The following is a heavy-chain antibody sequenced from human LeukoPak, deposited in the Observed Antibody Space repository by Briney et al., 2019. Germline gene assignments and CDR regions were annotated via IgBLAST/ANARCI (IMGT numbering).Heavy chain of an antibody. CDR1: GASISRSY. V-gene: IGHV4-59*01. J-gene: IGHJ4*02. Sequence: SETLSLTCTVSGASISRSYWCWMWERPGEGLEWVGEIYYSGSIKYNPSLKSRVTMSVDTSKNQFSLKLSSVTAADTAIYYCARENPSGYYNRPIDYWGQGTLVTVSS. CDR3: ARENPSGYYNRPIDY. D-gene: IGHD3-22*01. CDR2: IYYSGSI.